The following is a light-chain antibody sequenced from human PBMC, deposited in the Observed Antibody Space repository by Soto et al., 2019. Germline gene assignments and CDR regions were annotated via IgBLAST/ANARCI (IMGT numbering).Light chain of an antibody. Sequence: EIVLTQSPATLSLSPGERATLSCRASQSISSYLAWYQQKPDQAPRLLIYDASNRATGIPARFSGSGSGTDFTLTISSLEPEDFSVYYCHQRRTWPFTFGPGTKVDIK. CDR1: QSISSY. V-gene: IGKV3-11*01. CDR2: DAS. J-gene: IGKJ3*01. CDR3: HQRRTWPFT.